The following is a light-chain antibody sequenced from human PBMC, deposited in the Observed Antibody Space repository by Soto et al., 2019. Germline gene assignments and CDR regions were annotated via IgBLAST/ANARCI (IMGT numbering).Light chain of an antibody. CDR2: STN. J-gene: IGLJ2*01. Sequence: QTVVTQEPSFSVSPGGTVTLTRGLTSGSVSTTYYPSWYQQNPGQAHRTLIYSTNIRSSGVRDRFSGSILGNKAALTSTGAQADDESDYHCMLYMGGGLVVFGGGTKLTV. CDR1: SGSVSTTYY. V-gene: IGLV8-61*01. CDR3: MLYMGGGLVV.